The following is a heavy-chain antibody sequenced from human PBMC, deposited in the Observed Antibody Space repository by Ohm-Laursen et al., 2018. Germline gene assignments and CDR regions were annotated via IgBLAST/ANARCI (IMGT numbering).Heavy chain of an antibody. V-gene: IGHV4-31*02. CDR1: GGSISSGGYY. Sequence: SQTLSLTWTVSGGSISSGGYYWSWIRQHPGKGLEWIGYIYYSGSTYYNPSLKSRVTISVDTSKNQFSLELSSVTAADTAVYYCARTGGGGLHFDYWGQGTLVTVSS. D-gene: IGHD2-8*02. CDR2: IYYSGST. CDR3: ARTGGGGLHFDY. J-gene: IGHJ4*02.